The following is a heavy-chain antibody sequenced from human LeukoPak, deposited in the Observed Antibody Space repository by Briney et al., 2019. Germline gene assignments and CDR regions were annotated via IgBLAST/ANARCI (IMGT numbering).Heavy chain of an antibody. CDR1: GGSISSGDYY. CDR2: IYYSGST. J-gene: IGHJ4*02. D-gene: IGHD2-2*01. Sequence: KPSETLSLTCTVSGGSISSGDYYWSWIRQPPGKGLEWIGYIYYSGSTYYNPSLKSRVTISVDTSKNQFSLKLSSVTAADTAVYYCARGRRCSSTSCYGSPRYFDYWGQGTLVTVSS. CDR3: ARGRRCSSTSCYGSPRYFDY. V-gene: IGHV4-30-4*01.